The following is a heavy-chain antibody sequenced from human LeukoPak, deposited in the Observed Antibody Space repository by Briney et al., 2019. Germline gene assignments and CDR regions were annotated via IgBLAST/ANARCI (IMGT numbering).Heavy chain of an antibody. V-gene: IGHV4-59*01. Sequence: SETLSLTCTVSGGSISTSYWSWIRQPPGKGLEWIGYVFYSGSTSYNPSLKSRVTISLDTSKNHFSLNLSSVTAADTAVYYCARAPILYYFDSWGQGTLSPSPQ. J-gene: IGHJ4*02. CDR1: GGSISTSY. D-gene: IGHD2-15*01. CDR3: ARAPILYYFDS. CDR2: VFYSGST.